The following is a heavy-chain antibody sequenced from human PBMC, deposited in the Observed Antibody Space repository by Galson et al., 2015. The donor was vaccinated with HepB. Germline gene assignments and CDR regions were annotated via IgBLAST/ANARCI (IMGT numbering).Heavy chain of an antibody. CDR3: AHRPALGRVRGVPNWFDP. Sequence: PALVKPTQTLTLTCTFSGFSLSTSGVGVNWIRQSPGKALEWLALIYWDDDKRYSPSLKSRLTITKDTSKNQVILTMTNVDPVDTATYYCAHRPALGRVRGVPNWFDPWGQGTLGTVSS. CDR2: IYWDDDK. D-gene: IGHD3-10*01. CDR1: GFSLSTSGVG. J-gene: IGHJ5*02. V-gene: IGHV2-5*02.